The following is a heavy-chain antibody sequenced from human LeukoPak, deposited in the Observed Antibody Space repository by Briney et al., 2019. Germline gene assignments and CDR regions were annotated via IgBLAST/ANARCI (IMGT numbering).Heavy chain of an antibody. CDR1: GYSFTSYW. J-gene: IGHJ5*01. D-gene: IGHD3-3*01. Sequence: GDSLKISCKGSGYSFTSYWIGWVRQMPGKGLDWMGFIFPRDSDTRYSPSFQGQVTFSVDASISTAYLQWSSLKASDTAIYYCARRISNIFDWFDSWGQGTQVIVSS. CDR3: ARRISNIFDWFDS. CDR2: IFPRDSDT. V-gene: IGHV5-51*01.